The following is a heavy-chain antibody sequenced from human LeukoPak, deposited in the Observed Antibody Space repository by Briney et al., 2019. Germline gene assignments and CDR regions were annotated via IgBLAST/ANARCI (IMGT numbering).Heavy chain of an antibody. D-gene: IGHD3-22*01. CDR3: ARGKYDSSDYSGGWYYFDY. CDR2: INHSGSA. CDR1: GGSFSGYH. Sequence: SETLSLTCAVFGGSFSGYHWTWIRQSPGKGLEWIGQINHSGSANYNRSLKSRVTITIESPKNQFSLELSSVTAADSAMYFCARGKYDSSDYSGGWYYFDYWGQGTLVTVSS. V-gene: IGHV4-34*01. J-gene: IGHJ4*02.